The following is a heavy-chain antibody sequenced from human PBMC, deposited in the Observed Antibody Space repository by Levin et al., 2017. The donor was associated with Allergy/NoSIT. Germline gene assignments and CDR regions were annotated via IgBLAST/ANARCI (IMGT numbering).Heavy chain of an antibody. Sequence: GGSLRLSCAASGFTFSSYAMHWVRQAPGKGLEWVAVISYDGSNKYYADSVKGRFTISRDNSKNTLYLQMNSLRAEDTAVYYCARDISMVRGVSYYYGMDVWGQGTTVTVSS. D-gene: IGHD3-10*01. V-gene: IGHV3-30*04. CDR3: ARDISMVRGVSYYYGMDV. CDR2: ISYDGSNK. CDR1: GFTFSSYA. J-gene: IGHJ6*02.